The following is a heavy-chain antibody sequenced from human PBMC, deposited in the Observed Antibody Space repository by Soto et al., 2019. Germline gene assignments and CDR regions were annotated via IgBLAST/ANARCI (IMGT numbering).Heavy chain of an antibody. CDR3: ARGRGVPARKRGGLFDL. J-gene: IGHJ2*01. CDR2: INHSGST. D-gene: IGHD2-2*01. Sequence: QVQLQQWGAGLLKPSETLSLTCAVYGGSFSGYYWSWIRQPPGKGLEWIGEINHSGSTNYNPSLKRRVAISVDTSKNQFSLKLRSVTAADTAVYYCARGRGVPARKRGGLFDLWGRGTLVTVSS. V-gene: IGHV4-34*01. CDR1: GGSFSGYY.